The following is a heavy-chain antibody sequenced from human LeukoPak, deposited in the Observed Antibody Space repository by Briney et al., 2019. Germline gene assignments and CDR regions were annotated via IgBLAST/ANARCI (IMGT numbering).Heavy chain of an antibody. J-gene: IGHJ4*02. CDR1: GYTFTSYA. V-gene: IGHV7-4-1*02. D-gene: IGHD6-6*01. CDR2: MNTNSGNP. Sequence: GASVKVSCKASGYTFTSYAMNWVRQAPGQELEWMGWMNTNSGNPTYAQGFTGRFVFSLDTSVSTAYLQISSLKAEDTAVYYCARSLIAARPTPFDYWGQGTLVTVSS. CDR3: ARSLIAARPTPFDY.